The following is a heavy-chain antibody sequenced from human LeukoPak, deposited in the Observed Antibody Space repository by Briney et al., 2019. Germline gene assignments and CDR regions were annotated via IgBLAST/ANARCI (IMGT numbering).Heavy chain of an antibody. D-gene: IGHD5-18*01. CDR3: GKTTVGYSSGQKPAWPVDY. J-gene: IGHJ4*02. CDR2: IFGSGGSP. CDR1: GFTFGSHA. Sequence: GGSLRLSCEASGFTFGSHAMYWVRQAPGKGLEWVAGIFGSGGSPHYADPVKGRFTISRDNSRNTVYLQINSLRAEDTAVYYCGKTTVGYSSGQKPAWPVDYWGQGTLVTVSP. V-gene: IGHV3-23*01.